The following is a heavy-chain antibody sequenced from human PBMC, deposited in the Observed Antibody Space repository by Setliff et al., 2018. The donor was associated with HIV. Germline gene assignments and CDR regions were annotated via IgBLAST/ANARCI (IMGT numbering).Heavy chain of an antibody. CDR1: GYPIIEAYY. CDR3: ARADSRRGAGYQYMDV. J-gene: IGHJ6*03. D-gene: IGHD4-4*01. Sequence: SETLSLTCAVSGYPIIEAYYWLWIRQSPTKGLEYIGIIFRGVTTYYNPSLRSRVALSMDTSKNQFSLRLSSVTAADTAIYYCARADSRRGAGYQYMDVWGKGTAVTVSS. CDR2: IFRGVTT. V-gene: IGHV4-38-2*01.